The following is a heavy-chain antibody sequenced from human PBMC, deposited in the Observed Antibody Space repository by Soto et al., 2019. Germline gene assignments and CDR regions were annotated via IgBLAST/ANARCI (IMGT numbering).Heavy chain of an antibody. CDR1: GYTFTSYG. CDR2: INAGNGNT. V-gene: IGHV1-3*01. J-gene: IGHJ6*02. CDR3: ARDPNDSSAYYHHYYYGMDV. Sequence: QIQLMQSGAEVKKPGASVKVSCKASGYTFTSYGIHWVRQAPGQRLEWTGGINAGNGNTKYSEKFQGRVTITRDTSASTVYLELRSMRSEDTAVYYCARDPNDSSAYYHHYYYGMDVWGQGTTVTVSS. D-gene: IGHD3-22*01.